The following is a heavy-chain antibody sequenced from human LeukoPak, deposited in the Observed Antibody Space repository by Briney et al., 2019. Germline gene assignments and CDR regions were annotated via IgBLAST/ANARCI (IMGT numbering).Heavy chain of an antibody. D-gene: IGHD3-10*01. CDR3: ARLTMFRGVIYGTDWHSDL. J-gene: IGHJ2*01. CDR1: GGSISSYY. V-gene: IGHV4-59*12. Sequence: SETLSLTCTVSGGSISSYYWSWIRQPPGKGLEWIGYIFYSGSTNYNPSLRSRITISLDTSKNQFSLKLSSVSAADTAVYYCARLTMFRGVIYGTDWHSDLWGRGTLVTVSS. CDR2: IFYSGST.